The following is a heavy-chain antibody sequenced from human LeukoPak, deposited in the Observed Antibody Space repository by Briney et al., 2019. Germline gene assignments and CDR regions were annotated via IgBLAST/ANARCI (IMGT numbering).Heavy chain of an antibody. CDR1: GYTFTGYY. Sequence: ASVKVSCKTSGYTFTGYYMHWVRQAPGQGLEWMGWINPNSGGTNYAQKFQGRVTMTRDTSISTAYMELSRLRSEDTAVYYRARDDRKYYDFWSGGAFDIWGQGTMVTVSS. J-gene: IGHJ3*02. CDR2: INPNSGGT. D-gene: IGHD3-3*01. V-gene: IGHV1-2*02. CDR3: ARDDRKYYDFWSGGAFDI.